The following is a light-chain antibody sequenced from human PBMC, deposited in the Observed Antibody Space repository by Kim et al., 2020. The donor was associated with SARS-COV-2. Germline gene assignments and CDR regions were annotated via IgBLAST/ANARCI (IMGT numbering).Light chain of an antibody. Sequence: EIVLTQSPGTLSLTPGERATLSCRASQRVSSNYLAWYQQKPGQAPRLLIYGASSRATGIPDRFSGSGSATDFTLTITRLEPEDFAVYYFQQYSSSPATFAQGTKVDIK. V-gene: IGKV3-20*01. CDR2: GAS. CDR1: QRVSSNY. J-gene: IGKJ1*01. CDR3: QQYSSSPAT.